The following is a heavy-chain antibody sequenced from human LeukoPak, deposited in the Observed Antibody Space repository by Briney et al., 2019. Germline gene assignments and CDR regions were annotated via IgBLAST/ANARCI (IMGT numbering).Heavy chain of an antibody. D-gene: IGHD2-15*01. Sequence: GGSLSLSCAAPGFTFSSYSMNWVRQAPGKGLGWVSSISSSSSYIYYADSVKGRFTISRDNAKNSLYLQMNSLRAEDTAVYYCAGVFRYCSGGSCYVGLDYWGQGTLVTVSS. CDR1: GFTFSSYS. V-gene: IGHV3-21*01. CDR2: ISSSSSYI. J-gene: IGHJ4*02. CDR3: AGVFRYCSGGSCYVGLDY.